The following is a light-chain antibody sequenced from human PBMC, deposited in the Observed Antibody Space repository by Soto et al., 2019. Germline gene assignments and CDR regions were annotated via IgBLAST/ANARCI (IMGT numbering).Light chain of an antibody. J-gene: IGKJ4*01. CDR3: QQYNNWPLT. CDR1: QSVSSN. Sequence: IVMPQSPAPLSVSPGERSTLSCMASQSVSSNLAWYQQKPGQAPRLLIYGASTRATGIPARFSGSGSGTEFTLTISSLQSEDFAVYYCQQYNNWPLTFGGGTKVDIK. V-gene: IGKV3-15*01. CDR2: GAS.